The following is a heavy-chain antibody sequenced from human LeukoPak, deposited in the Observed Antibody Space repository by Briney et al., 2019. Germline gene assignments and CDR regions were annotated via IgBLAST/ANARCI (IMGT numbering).Heavy chain of an antibody. CDR2: IKQDGSEK. CDR3: AGDHVSLVRGVIDYYYYYGMDV. V-gene: IGHV3-7*01. CDR1: GFTFSSYW. J-gene: IGHJ6*02. Sequence: GGSLRLSCAASGFTFSSYWMSWVRQAPGKGLEWVANIKQDGSEKYYVDSVKGRFTISRDNAKNSLYLQRNSLRAEDTAVYYCAGDHVSLVRGVIDYYYYYGMDVWGQGTTVTVSS. D-gene: IGHD3-10*01.